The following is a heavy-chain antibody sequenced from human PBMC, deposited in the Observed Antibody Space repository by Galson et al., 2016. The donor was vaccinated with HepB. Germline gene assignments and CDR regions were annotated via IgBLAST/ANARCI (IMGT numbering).Heavy chain of an antibody. CDR3: ARRLSVVVVDARGWGYGMDG. D-gene: IGHD2-15*01. CDR1: GFTFSSHW. J-gene: IGHJ6*04. CDR2: IKEDGSDK. Sequence: SLRVSCAASGFTFSSHWMSWVRQAPGKGLEWVANIKEDGSDKYYVDSVKGRFTISRDNAKNSLYLQMNSLRAEDTAVYYCARRLSVVVVDARGWGYGMDGGGKGTTVTVAS. V-gene: IGHV3-7*01.